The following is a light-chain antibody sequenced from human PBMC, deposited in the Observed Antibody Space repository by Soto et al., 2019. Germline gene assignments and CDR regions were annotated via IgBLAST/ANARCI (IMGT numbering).Light chain of an antibody. CDR1: QSISSY. J-gene: IGKJ1*01. CDR2: TAS. CDR3: QQSYNTPRT. V-gene: IGKV1-39*01. Sequence: DIQMTQSPSSLSASVGDRVTITCRASQSISSYLDWYQQKPGKAPKLLIYTASSLKSGVPSRFSGSGFGTDFSLTISSLQPEDFATYYCQQSYNTPRTFGQGTKVDIK.